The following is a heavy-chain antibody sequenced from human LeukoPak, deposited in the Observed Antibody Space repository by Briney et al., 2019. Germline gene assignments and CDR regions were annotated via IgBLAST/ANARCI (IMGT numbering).Heavy chain of an antibody. Sequence: SETLSLTCTVSVGSLSSSSYYWSWIRQPPGKGLEWFGYTYYSGSTYYNPSLKSRATISEDTSKNQFSLKLSSVTAADTDVYYCARESWAYSPFDSWGQGILVTVSP. J-gene: IGHJ4*02. V-gene: IGHV4-61*01. CDR3: ARESWAYSPFDS. CDR1: VGSLSSSSYY. CDR2: TYYSGST. D-gene: IGHD2-21*01.